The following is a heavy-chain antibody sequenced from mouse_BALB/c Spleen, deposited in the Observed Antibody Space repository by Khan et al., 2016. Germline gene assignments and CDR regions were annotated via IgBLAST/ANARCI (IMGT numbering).Heavy chain of an antibody. CDR1: GYTFTNSG. D-gene: IGHD2-2*01. V-gene: IGHV9-1*02. CDR2: INTYTGEP. Sequence: QIQLVQSGPELKKPGETVKISCKASGYTFTNSGMNWVKQAPGKGLKWVGWINTYTGEPTYADDFKGRFAFSLESSASTAYLQITNLKNVDMTTYVGARGAMVTTGWYFDVWGAGTTVTVSS. J-gene: IGHJ1*01. CDR3: ARGAMVTTGWYFDV.